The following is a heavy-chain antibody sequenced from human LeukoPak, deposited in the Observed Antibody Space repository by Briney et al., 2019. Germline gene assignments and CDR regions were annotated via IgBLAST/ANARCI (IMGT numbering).Heavy chain of an antibody. D-gene: IGHD2-21*02. CDR3: ARVSYCAGDCSTGSFDY. J-gene: IGHJ4*02. CDR2: ISSSSSYI. V-gene: IGHV3-21*01. CDR1: GFTFSSYS. Sequence: GGSLRLSCAASGFTFSSYSMNWVRQAPGKGLEWVSSISSSSSYIYYADSVKGRFTISRDNAKNSLYLQMNSLRAEDTAVYYCARVSYCAGDCSTGSFDYWGQGTLVTVSS.